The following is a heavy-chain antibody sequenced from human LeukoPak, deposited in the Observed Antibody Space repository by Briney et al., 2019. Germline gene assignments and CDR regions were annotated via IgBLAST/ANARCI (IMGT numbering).Heavy chain of an antibody. V-gene: IGHV3-9*01. Sequence: GGSLRLSCAASGFTFDDYAMHWVRQAPGKGLEWVSGISWNSGSIGYADSVKGRFTISRDNAKSTLYLQMNSLRAEDTAVYYCARVRGGSGRSYAADAFDIWGQGTMVTVSS. J-gene: IGHJ3*02. CDR3: ARVRGGSGRSYAADAFDI. CDR1: GFTFDDYA. D-gene: IGHD1-26*01. CDR2: ISWNSGSI.